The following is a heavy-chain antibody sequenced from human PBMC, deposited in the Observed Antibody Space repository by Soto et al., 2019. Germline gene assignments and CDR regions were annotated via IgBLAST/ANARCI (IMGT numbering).Heavy chain of an antibody. Sequence: GASVKVSCKACGYTFTSYAMHCVRQAPGQRLEWMGWINAGNGNTKYSQKFQGRVTITRDTSASTAYMELSSLRSEDTAVYYCAKSATVPAAIAYWGQGTLVTVPQ. D-gene: IGHD2-2*02. CDR2: INAGNGNT. CDR3: AKSATVPAAIAY. J-gene: IGHJ4*02. CDR1: GYTFTSYA. V-gene: IGHV1-3*01.